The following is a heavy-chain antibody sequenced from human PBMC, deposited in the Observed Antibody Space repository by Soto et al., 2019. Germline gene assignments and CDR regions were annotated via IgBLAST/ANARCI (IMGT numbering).Heavy chain of an antibody. CDR3: ARGVGSSPPRY. V-gene: IGHV4-59*01. Sequence: SETLSLTCTISGGSISVYYWSWVRQPPGHELEWIGYIYASGSPYYTPSLRSRVTISADTSKNQISLKLTSPTAADTAVYYCARGVGSSPPRYWGRGTLVT. CDR2: IYASGSP. CDR1: GGSISVYY. D-gene: IGHD1-26*01. J-gene: IGHJ4*02.